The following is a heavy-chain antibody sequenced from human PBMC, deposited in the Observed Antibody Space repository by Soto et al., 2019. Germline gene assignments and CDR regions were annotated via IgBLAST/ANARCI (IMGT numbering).Heavy chain of an antibody. CDR1: GGTFRTYA. CDR2: IIPIFGTI. CDR3: AKGAVAGTPTSYYYYGMDV. J-gene: IGHJ6*02. D-gene: IGHD6-19*01. V-gene: IGHV1-69*12. Sequence: QVQLLQSGAEVKKPGSSVRVSCEASGGTFRTYAISWVRQAPGQGLEWMGGIIPIFGTINYAQKFQGRLTITADESTATVYMDLRSLRSDDTALYYCAKGAVAGTPTSYYYYGMDVWGQGTTVTVSS.